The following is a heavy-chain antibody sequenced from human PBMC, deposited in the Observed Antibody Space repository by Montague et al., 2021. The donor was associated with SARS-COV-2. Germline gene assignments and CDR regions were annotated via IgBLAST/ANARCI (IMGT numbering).Heavy chain of an antibody. D-gene: IGHD3-16*01. V-gene: IGHV4-59*12. CDR3: AGGFDY. Sequence: SETLSLTCTVSGGSISSYNCSWIRQPPGKGLEWIGYIYNSGSTNYNPSLKSRVTISVDTSKNQFSLKLSFVTAADTAVFYCAGGFDYWGQGTLVTVSS. J-gene: IGHJ4*02. CDR2: IYNSGST. CDR1: GGSISSYN.